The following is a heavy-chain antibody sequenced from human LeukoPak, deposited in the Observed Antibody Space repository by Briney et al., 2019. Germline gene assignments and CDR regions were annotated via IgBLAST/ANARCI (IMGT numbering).Heavy chain of an antibody. CDR2: ISSSGSTI. D-gene: IGHD4-23*01. Sequence: GGSLRLSCAASGFTFSSYEMNWVRQAPGKGLEWVSYISSSGSTIYYADSVKGRFTISRDNAKNSLYLQMNSLRAEDTAVYYCAREDYGGNPPYFDYWGRGTLVTVSS. V-gene: IGHV3-48*03. J-gene: IGHJ4*02. CDR1: GFTFSSYE. CDR3: AREDYGGNPPYFDY.